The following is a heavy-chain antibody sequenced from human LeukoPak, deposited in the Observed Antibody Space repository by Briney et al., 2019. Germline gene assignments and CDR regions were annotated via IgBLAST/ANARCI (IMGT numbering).Heavy chain of an antibody. CDR1: GYTFTSYA. J-gene: IGHJ3*02. CDR2: FNTNTGNP. V-gene: IGHV7-4-1*02. CDR3: ATARRGSRRFDAFDI. Sequence: ASVKVSCKASGYTFTSYAMNWVRHAPGQGLEWMGWFNTNTGNPTYAQGFTGRFVFSLDTSVSTAYLQISSLKAEDTAVYYCATARRGSRRFDAFDIWGQGTMVTVSS. D-gene: IGHD2-15*01.